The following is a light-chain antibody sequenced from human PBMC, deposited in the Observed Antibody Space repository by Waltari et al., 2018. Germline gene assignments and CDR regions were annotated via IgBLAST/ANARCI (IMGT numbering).Light chain of an antibody. CDR2: SNN. Sequence: QSVLTQPPSASGTPGQRVTISCSGSSSNIGSNTVNWYQQLPGTAPKLLIYSNNQRRSGVPDRFSGSKSGTSGSLAISGLQSEDEADYYCAAWDDSLNGVVFGGGTKLTVL. V-gene: IGLV1-44*01. J-gene: IGLJ2*01. CDR3: AAWDDSLNGVV. CDR1: SSNIGSNT.